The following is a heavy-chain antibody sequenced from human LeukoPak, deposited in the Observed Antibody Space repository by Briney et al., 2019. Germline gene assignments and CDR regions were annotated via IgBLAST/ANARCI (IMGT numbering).Heavy chain of an antibody. J-gene: IGHJ4*02. CDR3: ARGRFELPY. V-gene: IGHV4-59*01. Sequence: SETLSLICTVSGGSLTNYYWSWIRQPPGEGLEYIGYINYSGDTDYNPSLKSRVNISVDTSKNQFFLKVNSVTAADTAVYYCARGRFELPYWGQGTLVTVSS. D-gene: IGHD3/OR15-3a*01. CDR1: GGSLTNYY. CDR2: INYSGDT.